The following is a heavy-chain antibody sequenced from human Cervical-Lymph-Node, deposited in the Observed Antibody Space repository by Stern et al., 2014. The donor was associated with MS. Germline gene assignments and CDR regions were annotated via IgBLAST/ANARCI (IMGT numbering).Heavy chain of an antibody. CDR3: GYFDY. D-gene: IGHD2-15*01. Sequence: VQLVQSGGGLVQPGGSLRLSCAASGFTFNNYAMTWVRQAPGKGLEWVSGMSGNGGSTYYADSVKGRFTISRDNSRNTLFLQMNSLRAEDTAVATSGYFDYWGQGTLVTVSS. CDR2: MSGNGGST. V-gene: IGHV3-23*04. CDR1: GFTFNNYA. J-gene: IGHJ4*02.